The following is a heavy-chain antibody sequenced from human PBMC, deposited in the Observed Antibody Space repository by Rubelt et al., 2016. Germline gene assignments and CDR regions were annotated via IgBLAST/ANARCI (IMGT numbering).Heavy chain of an antibody. CDR3: VRIFDH. CDR2: INHSGSP. V-gene: IGHV4-34*01. J-gene: IGHJ4*02. CDR1: GGSFSGYY. Sequence: QVQLQQWGAGLLKPSETLSLTCAVYGGSFSGYYWSWIRQPPGKGLEWIGEINHSGSPNYNPSLTSRVTISLDPSKNQFYRTLNSVTAADTAVYYCVRIFDHWGQGTLVTVSS.